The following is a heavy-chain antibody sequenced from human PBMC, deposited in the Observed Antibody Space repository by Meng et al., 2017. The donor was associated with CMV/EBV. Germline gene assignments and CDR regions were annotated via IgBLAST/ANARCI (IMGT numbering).Heavy chain of an antibody. Sequence: GESLKISCAASGFIFNNYVMHWVRQAPGKGLEWLTFSRIRAHDATPQYAASVYGRFAISRDDSRGIAYLYMNSLRIEDTGVYYCTASPGYDFYYDIWGPGTLVTVSS. CDR3: TASPGYDFYYDI. D-gene: IGHD3-9*01. V-gene: IGHV3-49*04. CDR1: GFIFNNYV. J-gene: IGHJ4*02. CDR2: SRIRAHDATP.